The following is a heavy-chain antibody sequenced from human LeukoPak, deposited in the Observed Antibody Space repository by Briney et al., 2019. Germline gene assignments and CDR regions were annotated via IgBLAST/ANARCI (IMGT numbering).Heavy chain of an antibody. CDR2: ISYDGSNK. J-gene: IGHJ3*02. Sequence: GRSLRLSCAASGFTFSSYAMHWVRQAPGKGLEWVAVISYDGSNKYYANSVKGRFTISRDNSKNTLYLQMNSLRAEDTAVYYCARGRGVVISAFDIWGQGTMVTVSS. V-gene: IGHV3-30*04. D-gene: IGHD3-22*01. CDR1: GFTFSSYA. CDR3: ARGRGVVISAFDI.